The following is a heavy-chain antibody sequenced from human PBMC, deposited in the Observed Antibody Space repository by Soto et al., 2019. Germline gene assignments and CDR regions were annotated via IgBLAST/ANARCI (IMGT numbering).Heavy chain of an antibody. D-gene: IGHD1-7*01. CDR3: AGTSSLQWYYMDV. Sequence: ASVKVSCKASGYTFTSYAMHWVRQAPGQGLEWMGWINPNSGGTNYAQKFQGWVTMTRDTSISTAYMELSRLRSDDTAVYYCAGTSSLQWYYMDVWDKGTTVTVSS. J-gene: IGHJ6*03. CDR1: GYTFTSYA. V-gene: IGHV1-2*04. CDR2: INPNSGGT.